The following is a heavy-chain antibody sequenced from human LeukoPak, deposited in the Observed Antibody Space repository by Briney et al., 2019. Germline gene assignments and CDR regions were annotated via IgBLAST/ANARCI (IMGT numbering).Heavy chain of an antibody. J-gene: IGHJ4*02. D-gene: IGHD3-22*01. CDR2: IHYSGYT. V-gene: IGHV4-59*08. Sequence: SETLSLTCTVSGGSISSYYWSWIRQPPGKGPQWIGYIHYSGYTSYNPSLKSRVTISVDTSKNQFSLKLSSVTAADTAVFYCVRSGGYYYDALWGQGTLVTVSS. CDR1: GGSISSYY. CDR3: VRSGGYYYDAL.